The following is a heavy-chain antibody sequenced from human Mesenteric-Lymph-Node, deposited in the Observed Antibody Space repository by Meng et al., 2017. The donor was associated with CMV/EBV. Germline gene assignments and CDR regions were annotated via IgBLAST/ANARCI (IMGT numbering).Heavy chain of an antibody. J-gene: IGHJ4*02. CDR1: GGSISSSSYY. V-gene: IGHV4-39*02. CDR2: IYYSGST. Sequence: SETLSLTCTVSGGSISSSSYYWGWIRQSPGKGLEWIGSIYYSGSTYYNPSLKSRVTISVDTSKNQFSLKLSSVTAADTAVYYCARDQPADYWGQGTLVTVSS. CDR3: ARDQPADY.